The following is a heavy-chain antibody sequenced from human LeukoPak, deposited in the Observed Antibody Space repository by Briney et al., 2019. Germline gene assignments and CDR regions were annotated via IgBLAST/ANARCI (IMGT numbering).Heavy chain of an antibody. D-gene: IGHD3-9*01. CDR3: ARSYDILTGYLDAFDI. CDR2: IYPGDSDT. V-gene: IGHV5-51*01. J-gene: IGHJ3*02. CDR1: GYSFTSYW. Sequence: GESLKISCKGSGYSFTSYWIGWVRQMPGEGLEWMGIIYPGDSDTRYSPSFQGQVTISADKSISTAYLQWSSLKASDTAMYYCARSYDILTGYLDAFDIWGQGTMVTVSS.